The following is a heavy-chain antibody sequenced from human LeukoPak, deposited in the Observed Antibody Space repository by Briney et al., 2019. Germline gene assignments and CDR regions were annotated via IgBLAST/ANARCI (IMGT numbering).Heavy chain of an antibody. CDR3: ARLSGGGYSYGYTATFDY. Sequence: QSGGSLRLSCAASGFTFSSYGMSWVRQTPGKGLDWVSSISGSGGSTYYADSVKGRFTISRDNSKNTLYLQMNSLRAEDTAVYYCARLSGGGYSYGYTATFDYWGQGTLVTVSS. D-gene: IGHD5-18*01. J-gene: IGHJ4*02. CDR2: ISGSGGST. CDR1: GFTFSSYG. V-gene: IGHV3-23*01.